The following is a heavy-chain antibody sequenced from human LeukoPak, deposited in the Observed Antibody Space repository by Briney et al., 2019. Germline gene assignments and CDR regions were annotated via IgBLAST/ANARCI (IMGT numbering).Heavy chain of an antibody. D-gene: IGHD1-26*01. Sequence: GGSLRLSCAASGFTFSGYSVTWVRQAPGKGLEWLSDISSSSSTIYYAASVKGRITISRDNANNSLYLQMNSLRAEDTAVYYCARVRGSYSADYWGQGTLVTVSS. CDR3: ARVRGSYSADY. CDR1: GFTFSGYS. CDR2: ISSSSSTI. J-gene: IGHJ4*02. V-gene: IGHV3-48*04.